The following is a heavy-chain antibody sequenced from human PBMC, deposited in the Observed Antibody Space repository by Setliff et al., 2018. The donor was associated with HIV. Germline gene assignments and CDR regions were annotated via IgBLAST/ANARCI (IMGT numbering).Heavy chain of an antibody. V-gene: IGHV4-59*11. CDR2: IYYTGTT. CDR1: GGSISSHY. Sequence: SETLSLTCTVSGVSGGSISSHYWNWIRQPPGKGLEWIGYIYYTGTTKNNPSLKSRVTMSIDTSKNQFSLKLSSVTAADTAVYYCARLDCSSSSGFVDYWGQRTLVTVSS. J-gene: IGHJ4*02. D-gene: IGHD2-2*01. CDR3: ARLDCSSSSGFVDY.